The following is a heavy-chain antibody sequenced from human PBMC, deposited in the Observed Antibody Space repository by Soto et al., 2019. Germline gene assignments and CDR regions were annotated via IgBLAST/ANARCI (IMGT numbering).Heavy chain of an antibody. J-gene: IGHJ4*02. V-gene: IGHV2-5*02. CDR2: IYWDDDK. CDR1: EFSLTTSGEG. Sequence: QITLKESGPTLVKPTQTLTLTCTFSEFSLTTSGEGVAWIRQPPGKALEWLAIIYWDDDKRYNPSLKSRLTLTKDTSKNQVVLTMTNMDPVDTATYYCAHTRGGGNSALIDYWGQGTLVSVSS. CDR3: AHTRGGGNSALIDY. D-gene: IGHD1-1*01.